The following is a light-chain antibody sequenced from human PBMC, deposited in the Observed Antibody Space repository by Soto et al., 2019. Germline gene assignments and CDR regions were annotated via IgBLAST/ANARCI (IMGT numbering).Light chain of an antibody. Sequence: DVQMTKSPSSLSACVGDRVTITCRARQGISNYSAWYQQKPGKVPKLLIYAASTLQSGVPSRFSGIGSGTDFTLTISSLQPEDFATYYCQQLFDSPITFGQGTRLEIK. V-gene: IGKV1-27*01. J-gene: IGKJ5*01. CDR3: QQLFDSPIT. CDR1: QGISNY. CDR2: AAS.